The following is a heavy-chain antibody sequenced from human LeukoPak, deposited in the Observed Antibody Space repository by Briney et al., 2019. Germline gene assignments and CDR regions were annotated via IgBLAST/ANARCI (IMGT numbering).Heavy chain of an antibody. J-gene: IGHJ6*03. V-gene: IGHV3-53*01. CDR3: ARAFWSGYYGYYMDV. D-gene: IGHD3-3*01. CDR2: IYSGGST. CDR1: GFTVSSNY. Sequence: GGSLRLSCAASGFTVSSNYMSWVRQAPGKGLEWVSVIYSGGSTYYADSVKGRFTISRDNSKNTLYLQMNSLRAEDTAVYYCARAFWSGYYGYYMDVWGKGTTVTVSS.